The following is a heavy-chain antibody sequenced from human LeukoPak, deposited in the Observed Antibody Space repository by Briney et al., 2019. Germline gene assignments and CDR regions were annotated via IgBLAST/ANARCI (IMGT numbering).Heavy chain of an antibody. J-gene: IGHJ6*03. D-gene: IGHD4-17*01. CDR2: FTGRGGAT. CDR1: GFIFDNYD. Sequence: GGSLRLSCAASGFIFDNYDMSWVRQAPGKGLEWVSSFTGRGGATYYADSVKGRFTISRDTSKNTLYLQMNSLRVEDTALYYCAKGAAQDFGDYEGIYYYYYMDVWGKGTMVTIS. CDR3: AKGAAQDFGDYEGIYYYYYMDV. V-gene: IGHV3-23*01.